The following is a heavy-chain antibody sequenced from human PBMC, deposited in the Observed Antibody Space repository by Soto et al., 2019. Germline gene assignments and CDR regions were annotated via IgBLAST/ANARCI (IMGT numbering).Heavy chain of an antibody. Sequence: GGSLRLSCAASGFTFSSYEMNWVRQAPGKGLEWVSYISDNGGTIYYADSVKGRFTISRDNAKNSLYLQMNSLRVEDTAVCYCARDEGGYRVTSFDCWGQGTQVTVSS. CDR2: ISDNGGTI. CDR3: ARDEGGYRVTSFDC. V-gene: IGHV3-48*03. J-gene: IGHJ4*02. D-gene: IGHD5-12*01. CDR1: GFTFSSYE.